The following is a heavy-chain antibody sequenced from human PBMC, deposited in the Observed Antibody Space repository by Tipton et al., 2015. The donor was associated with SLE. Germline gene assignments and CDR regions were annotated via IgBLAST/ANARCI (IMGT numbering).Heavy chain of an antibody. CDR3: ARVVTGTWGY. V-gene: IGHV4-4*02. D-gene: IGHD1-7*01. CDR2: IYTSGST. CDR1: GGPISSNNW. Sequence: GLVKPSGTLSLTCAVSGGPISSNNWWSWVRQPPGKGLEWIGYIYTSGSTNYNPSLKSRVSISVDTSKNQFSLKLSSVTAADTAVYYCARVVTGTWGYWGQGTLVTVSS. J-gene: IGHJ4*02.